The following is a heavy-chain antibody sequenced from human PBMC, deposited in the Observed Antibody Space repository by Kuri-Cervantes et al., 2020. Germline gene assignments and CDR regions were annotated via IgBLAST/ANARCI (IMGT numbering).Heavy chain of an antibody. V-gene: IGHV3-23*01. D-gene: IGHD1-26*01. CDR3: TKAPSVYYGIVGATGDY. Sequence: GESLKISCAASGFTFSGSAMHSVRQASGKGLEWCSAISGSGGSTYYADSVKGRFIISIDNSKNTLYLQMNSLRAEDTAVYYCTKAPSVYYGIVGATGDYWGQGTLDTVSS. CDR2: ISGSGGST. J-gene: IGHJ4*02. CDR1: GFTFSGSA.